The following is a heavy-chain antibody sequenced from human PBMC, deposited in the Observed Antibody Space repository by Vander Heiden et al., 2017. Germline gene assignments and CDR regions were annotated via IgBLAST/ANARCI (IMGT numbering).Heavy chain of an antibody. CDR2: ISSGSSYI. J-gene: IGHJ6*02. CDR3: ARDVSRYSPYYYGMDV. Sequence: EVQLVESGGGLVKPGASLRLSCAASGFTFSSNSMNWVRQAPGKGLEWVSSISSGSSYIYYADSVKGRFTISRDNAKNSLYLQMNSLRAEDTAVYYCARDVSRYSPYYYGMDVWGQGTTVTVSS. CDR1: GFTFSSNS. D-gene: IGHD1-1*01. V-gene: IGHV3-21*01.